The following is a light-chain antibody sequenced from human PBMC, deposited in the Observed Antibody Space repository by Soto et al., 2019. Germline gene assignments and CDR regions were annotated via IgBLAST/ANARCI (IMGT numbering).Light chain of an antibody. CDR3: QHYGSSAYA. J-gene: IGKJ2*01. V-gene: IGKV3-20*01. CDR2: GAS. CDR1: QSVRNSY. Sequence: EIVLTQSPGTLSLSPGERATLSCRASQSVRNSYLAWYQQKPGQAPRLRIYGASGRATGIPDRFSGSGSGTDFTLTVSRLEPEDFAVYYCQHYGSSAYAVGQGTKQEI.